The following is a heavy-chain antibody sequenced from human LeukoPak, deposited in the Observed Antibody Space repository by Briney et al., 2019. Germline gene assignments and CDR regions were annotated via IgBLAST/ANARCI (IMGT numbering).Heavy chain of an antibody. V-gene: IGHV4-59*01. CDR3: ARLILGSSSWLHYYYMDV. D-gene: IGHD6-13*01. CDR1: GGSISSYY. Sequence: TSETLSLTCTVSGGSISSYYWSWIRRPPGKGLEWVGYIYYSGSTKYNPSLKRRVNISVDTSKNQFYLKLSSVTAADTAVYYCARLILGSSSWLHYYYMDVWGKGTTVTVSS. J-gene: IGHJ6*03. CDR2: IYYSGST.